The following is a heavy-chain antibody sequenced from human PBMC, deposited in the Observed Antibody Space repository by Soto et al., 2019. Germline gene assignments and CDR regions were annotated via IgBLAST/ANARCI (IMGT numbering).Heavy chain of an antibody. V-gene: IGHV3-33*01. J-gene: IGHJ4*02. CDR2: IWYDGSNE. D-gene: IGHD2-15*01. CDR3: ARVKERYSGRTRLYFFDL. CDR1: GFSFMRQG. Sequence: QVQLVESGGGVVQPGRSLRLSCAASGFSFMRQGMSWVRQAPGQGLEWVSIIWYDGSNEYYGDSVKGRFTISIDSYKNTLYLQMNSLRAEDTAVYYCARVKERYSGRTRLYFFDLWGQGALVTVSS.